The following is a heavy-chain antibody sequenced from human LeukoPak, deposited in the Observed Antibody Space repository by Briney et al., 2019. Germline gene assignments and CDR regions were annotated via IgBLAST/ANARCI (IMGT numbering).Heavy chain of an antibody. CDR1: GFTLRNAW. J-gene: IGHJ4*02. CDR3: TTDLYTAMVIGVSTDFDY. V-gene: IGHV3-15*01. D-gene: IGHD5-18*01. CDR2: IKSKTDGGTT. Sequence: GGSLRLSWAPSGFTLRNAWMSWVSQAPGKGRGWVCRIKSKTDGGTTDYAAPVKGRFTISRDDSKNTLYLRMNSLKTEDTAVYYCTTDLYTAMVIGVSTDFDYWGQGTLVTVSS.